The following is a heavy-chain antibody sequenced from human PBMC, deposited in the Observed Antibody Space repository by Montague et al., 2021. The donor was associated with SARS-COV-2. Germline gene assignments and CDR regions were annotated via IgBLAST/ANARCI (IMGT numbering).Heavy chain of an antibody. CDR1: GDSVSSNRAA. CDR3: ARGVWGAPGTGKLFDY. CDR2: TYYRSKWYN. V-gene: IGHV6-1*01. D-gene: IGHD3-10*01. J-gene: IGHJ4*02. Sequence: CAISGDSVSSNRAAWNWIRQSPSRGLEWLGRTYYRSKWYNDYAVSVKSRITINPDTSKNQFSLQLNSVTPEDTAVYYCARGVWGAPGTGKLFDYWGQGTLVTVSS.